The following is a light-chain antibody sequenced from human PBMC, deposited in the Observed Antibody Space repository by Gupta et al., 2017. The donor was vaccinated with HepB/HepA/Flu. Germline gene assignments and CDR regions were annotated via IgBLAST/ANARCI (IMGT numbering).Light chain of an antibody. CDR2: EVT. J-gene: IGLJ2*01. V-gene: IGLV2-23*01. CDR1: SSDFGIYNV. CDR3: CSYADRNTLRVV. Sequence: QSALTQPASVSGSPGQSITISCTGTSSDFGIYNVVSWYQQHPGNVHKLMIYEVTKRPSGGSNRFSVSKSGNKESLTLSGLQAKDEAEDDYCSYADRNTLRVVFGGGTKLTVL.